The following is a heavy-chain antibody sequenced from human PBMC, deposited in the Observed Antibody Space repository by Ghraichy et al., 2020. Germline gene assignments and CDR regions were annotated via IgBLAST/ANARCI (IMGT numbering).Heavy chain of an antibody. D-gene: IGHD6-19*01. V-gene: IGHV3-21*01. CDR1: GFTFHTFK. J-gene: IGHJ5*01. CDR2: ISWRSSHI. CDR3: VRDGAAGDCSVGTCSPLWFDS. Sequence: GGSLRLSCAASGFTFHTFKMNWVRQTPTKGLEWVSSISWRSSHIYYRDSVKGRFITSRDNDKKLMFLQMNRLTVDDTALYYCVRDGAAGDCSVGTCSPLWFDSWGQGTRVIVSA.